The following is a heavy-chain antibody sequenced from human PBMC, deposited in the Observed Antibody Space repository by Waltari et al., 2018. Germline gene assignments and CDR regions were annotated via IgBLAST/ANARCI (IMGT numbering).Heavy chain of an antibody. J-gene: IGHJ4*02. V-gene: IGHV4-59*11. CDR1: GGSISSHY. CDR2: IYYSGST. D-gene: IGHD3-10*01. CDR3: ARLPDYYGSGSYYNGGGDARRDY. Sequence: QVQLQESGPGLVKPSETLSLTCTVSGGSISSHYWSWIRQPPGKGLEWIGYIYYSGSTNYNPSLKSRVTISGDTSKNQFSLKLSSGTAADTAVYYCARLPDYYGSGSYYNGGGDARRDYWGQGTLVTVSS.